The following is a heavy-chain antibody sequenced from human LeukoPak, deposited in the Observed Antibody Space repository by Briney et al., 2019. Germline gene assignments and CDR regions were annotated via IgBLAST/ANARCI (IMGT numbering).Heavy chain of an antibody. V-gene: IGHV3-64*01. CDR2: ISSNGGST. D-gene: IGHD4-17*01. J-gene: IGHJ3*02. Sequence: GGSLRLSCAASGFTFSSYAMHWVRQAPGKGLEYVSAISSNGGSTYYANSVKGRFTISRDNSKNSLYLQMNSLRAEDTALYYCAKDISPGLRSDAFDIWGQGTMVTVSS. CDR3: AKDISPGLRSDAFDI. CDR1: GFTFSSYA.